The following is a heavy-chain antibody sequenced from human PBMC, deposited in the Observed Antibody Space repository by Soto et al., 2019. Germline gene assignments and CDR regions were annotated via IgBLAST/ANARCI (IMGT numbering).Heavy chain of an antibody. CDR2: IYYSGNT. Sequence: SETLSLTCSVSGGSISSGYYYWSWIRQPPGKGLEWIGNIYYSGNTYSNRSLKSRLIISIDTSKNPSSLKVGSVTAADTAVYYCASASLYRMDVWGQGTTVTVSS. J-gene: IGHJ6*02. D-gene: IGHD3-16*01. V-gene: IGHV4-30-4*01. CDR1: GGSISSGYYY. CDR3: ASASLYRMDV.